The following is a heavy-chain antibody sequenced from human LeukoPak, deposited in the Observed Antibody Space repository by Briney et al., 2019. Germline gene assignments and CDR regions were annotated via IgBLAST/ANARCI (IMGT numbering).Heavy chain of an antibody. J-gene: IGHJ5*02. V-gene: IGHV4-59*01. CDR1: GGSISSYY. CDR3: ARDLIASNWFDP. D-gene: IGHD3-9*01. CDR2: IYYSGST. Sequence: PSETLSLTCTVSGGSISSYYWSWIRQPPGKGLEWIGYIYYSGSTNYNPSLKGRVTISVDTSKNQFSLKLSSVTAADTAVYYCARDLIASNWFDPWGQGTLVTVSS.